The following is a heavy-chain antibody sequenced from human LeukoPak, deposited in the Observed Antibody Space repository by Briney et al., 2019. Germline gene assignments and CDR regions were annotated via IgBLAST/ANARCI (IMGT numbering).Heavy chain of an antibody. V-gene: IGHV4-59*11. D-gene: IGHD3-22*01. CDR1: CGSIRRHY. CDR2: IYYNGKT. CDR3: ARLLDNDASGDPDTFDM. J-gene: IGHJ3*02. Sequence: SETLSLTCSVSCGSIRRHYWSWIRQPPGKGLEWIGYIYYNGKTYYKPSLRSRVTMSIDTSKSLFSLKLTSVTAADTAVYSCARLLDNDASGDPDTFDMWGQGTVVTVSS.